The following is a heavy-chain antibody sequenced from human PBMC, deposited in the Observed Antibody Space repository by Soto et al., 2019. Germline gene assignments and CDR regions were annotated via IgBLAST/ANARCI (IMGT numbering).Heavy chain of an antibody. CDR1: GGSITRNNYY. Sequence: SETLSLTCTVSGGSITRNNYYWGWIRQPPGKGLEWIGSMYSGGTTYYSPSLKSRVTISVDTSKNQFSLKLNSVTAADTAFYYCARQGNYYFDNTGPIDSWGQGTLVTVSS. CDR3: ARQGNYYFDNTGPIDS. V-gene: IGHV4-39*01. J-gene: IGHJ4*02. CDR2: MYSGGTT. D-gene: IGHD3-22*01.